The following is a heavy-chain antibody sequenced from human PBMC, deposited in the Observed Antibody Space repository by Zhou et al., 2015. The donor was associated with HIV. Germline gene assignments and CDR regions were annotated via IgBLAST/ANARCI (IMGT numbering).Heavy chain of an antibody. Sequence: QVQLVQSGAEVKKPGSSVKVSCKASGGTFSSYAISWVRQAPGQGLEWMGGIIPIFGTANYAQKFQGRVTITADESTSTAYMELSSLRSEDTAVYYCVHPKSYSTSWIDAFDVWGQGTMVTVSS. D-gene: IGHD2-2*01. J-gene: IGHJ3*01. V-gene: IGHV1-69*01. CDR3: VHPKSYSTSWIDAFDV. CDR2: IIPIFGTA. CDR1: GGTFSSYA.